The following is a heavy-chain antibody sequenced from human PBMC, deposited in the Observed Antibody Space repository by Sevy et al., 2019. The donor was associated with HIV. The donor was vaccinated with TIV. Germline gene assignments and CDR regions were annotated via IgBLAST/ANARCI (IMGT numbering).Heavy chain of an antibody. CDR1: GFTFSSYS. V-gene: IGHV3-21*01. CDR3: ARETIAAPPNYYYYYGMDV. D-gene: IGHD6-6*01. J-gene: IGHJ6*02. CDR2: ISSSSSYI. Sequence: GGSLRLSCAASGFTFSSYSMNWVRQAPGKGLEWVSSISSSSSYIYYADSVKGRFTISRDNAKNSLYLQMNSLRAEDPAVYYCARETIAAPPNYYYYYGMDVWGQGTTVTVSS.